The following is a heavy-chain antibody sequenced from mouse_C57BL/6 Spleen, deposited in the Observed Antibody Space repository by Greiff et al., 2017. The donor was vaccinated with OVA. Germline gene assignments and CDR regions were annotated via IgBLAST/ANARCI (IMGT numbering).Heavy chain of an antibody. Sequence: EVQLVESGGGLVKPGGSLKLSCAASGFTFSSYAMSWVRQTPEKRLEWVATISDGGSYTYYPDNVKGRFTISRDNAKNNLYLQMSHLKSEDTAMYYCARSLYSNYEGAMDYGGQGTSVTVSS. D-gene: IGHD2-5*01. J-gene: IGHJ4*01. CDR3: ARSLYSNYEGAMDY. V-gene: IGHV5-4*01. CDR1: GFTFSSYA. CDR2: ISDGGSYT.